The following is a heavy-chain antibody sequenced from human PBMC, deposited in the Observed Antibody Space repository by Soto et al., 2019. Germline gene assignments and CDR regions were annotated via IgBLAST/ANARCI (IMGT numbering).Heavy chain of an antibody. J-gene: IGHJ4*02. CDR1: GFTFSSYG. CDR3: AKERMDLYYFDY. V-gene: IGHV3-30*18. CDR2: ISYDGSNK. Sequence: QVQLVESGGGVVQPGRSLRLTCAASGFTFSSYGMHWARQAPGKGLEWVAVISYDGSNKYYADSVEGRFTISRDNSKNTLYLQMNSLRAEDTAVYYCAKERMDLYYFDYWGQGTLVTVSS.